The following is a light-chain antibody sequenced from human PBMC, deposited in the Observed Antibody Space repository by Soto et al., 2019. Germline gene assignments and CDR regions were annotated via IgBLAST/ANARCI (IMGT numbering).Light chain of an antibody. CDR3: QQRSNWPIT. J-gene: IGKJ5*01. CDR2: DAS. CDR1: QSVSNN. V-gene: IGKV3-11*01. Sequence: EIVMTQSPATLSVSPGERATLSCRASQSVSNNLAWYQQRPGQAPRLLIYDASNRATGIPARFSGSGSGTDFTLTISSLEPEDFAVYYCQQRSNWPITFGQGTRRRL.